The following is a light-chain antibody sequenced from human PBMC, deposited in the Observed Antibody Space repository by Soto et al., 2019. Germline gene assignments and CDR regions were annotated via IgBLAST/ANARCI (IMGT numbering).Light chain of an antibody. CDR3: QQYGSSPIT. CDR1: QSVISTY. CDR2: GAS. V-gene: IGKV3-20*01. J-gene: IGKJ5*01. Sequence: EIVLTQSPGTLSLSPGERATLSCRASQSVISTYLAWYQQKPGQAPRLLIYGASSRATGIPDKFSGSGSGTDFTLTISRLEPEDFAVYYCQQYGSSPITFGQGTRLEIK.